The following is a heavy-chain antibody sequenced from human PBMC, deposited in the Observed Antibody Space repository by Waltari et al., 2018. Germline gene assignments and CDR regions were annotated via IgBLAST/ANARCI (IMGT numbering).Heavy chain of an antibody. CDR3: ARGRGSTSQPFDY. V-gene: IGHV4-34*01. Sequence: QVQLQQWGAGLLKPSETLSLTCAVYGGSFSGYYWSWIRQPPGKGLAWIGEIKHSGSTNYNPSLKSRVTISVDTSKNQFSLKLSSVTAADTAVYYCARGRGSTSQPFDYWGQEPWSPSPQ. J-gene: IGHJ4*01. CDR2: IKHSGST. D-gene: IGHD2-2*01. CDR1: GGSFSGYY.